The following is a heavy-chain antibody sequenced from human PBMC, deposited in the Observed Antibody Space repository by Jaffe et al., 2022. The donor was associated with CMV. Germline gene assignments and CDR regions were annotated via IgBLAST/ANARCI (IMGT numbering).Heavy chain of an antibody. Sequence: QVQLQESGPGLVKPSETLSLTCTVSGGSISSYYWSWIRQPAGKGLEWIGRIYTSGSTNYNPSLKSRVTMSVDTSKNQFSLKLSSVTAADTAVYYCARDRMYGPKPTSWFDPWGQGTLVTVSS. J-gene: IGHJ5*02. D-gene: IGHD2-8*01. V-gene: IGHV4-4*07. CDR3: ARDRMYGPKPTSWFDP. CDR1: GGSISSYY. CDR2: IYTSGST.